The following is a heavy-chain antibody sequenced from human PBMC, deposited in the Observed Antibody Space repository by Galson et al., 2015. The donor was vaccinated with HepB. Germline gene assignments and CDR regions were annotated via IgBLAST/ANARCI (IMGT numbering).Heavy chain of an antibody. CDR2: IYSGGST. Sequence: SLRLSCAASGFTVSSNYMSWVRQAPGKGLEWVSVIYSGGSTYYADSVKGRFTISRDNSKNTLYLQMNSLRAEDTAVYYCARDGTISEGYFDYWGQGALVTVSS. J-gene: IGHJ4*02. D-gene: IGHD3-3*01. V-gene: IGHV3-66*01. CDR1: GFTVSSNY. CDR3: ARDGTISEGYFDY.